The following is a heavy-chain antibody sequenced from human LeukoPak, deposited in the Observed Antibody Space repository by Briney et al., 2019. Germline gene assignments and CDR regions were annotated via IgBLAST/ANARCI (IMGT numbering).Heavy chain of an antibody. CDR3: AGRHYYDSSQPFN. V-gene: IGHV1-8*01. CDR1: GYTFTSYD. J-gene: IGHJ4*02. D-gene: IGHD3-22*01. Sequence: ASVKVSCKASGYTFTSYDINWVRQATGQGLEWMGWMNPNSGNTGYAQRFQGRVTMTRNTSISTAYMELSSLRSEDTAVYYCAGRHYYDSSQPFNWGQGTLVTVSS. CDR2: MNPNSGNT.